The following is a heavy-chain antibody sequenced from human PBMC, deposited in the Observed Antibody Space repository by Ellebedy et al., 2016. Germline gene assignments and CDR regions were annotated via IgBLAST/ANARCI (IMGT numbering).Heavy chain of an antibody. CDR3: ARDHWYWGVTAAHDAFDI. V-gene: IGHV3-48*01. Sequence: GESLKISXAASGFTFSSYSMNWVRQAPGKGLEWVSYISSSSSTIYYADSVKGRFTISRDNAKNSLYLQMNSLRAEDTAVYYCARDHWYWGVTAAHDAFDIWGQGTMVTVSS. CDR2: ISSSSSTI. CDR1: GFTFSSYS. D-gene: IGHD2-21*02. J-gene: IGHJ3*02.